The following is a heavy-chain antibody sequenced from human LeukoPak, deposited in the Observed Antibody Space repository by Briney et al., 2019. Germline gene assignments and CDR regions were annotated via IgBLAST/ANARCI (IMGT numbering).Heavy chain of an antibody. CDR1: GFTFSSYG. V-gene: IGHV3-21*01. Sequence: GGSLRLSCAASGFTFSSYGMSWVRQAPGKGLEWVSSISSSCSYIYYADSLKGRFTISRDNAKNSLYLQMNSLRAEDTAVYYCASGDNSSWYFHFDFWGQGTLVTVSS. CDR2: ISSSCSYI. D-gene: IGHD6-13*01. J-gene: IGHJ4*02. CDR3: ASGDNSSWYFHFDF.